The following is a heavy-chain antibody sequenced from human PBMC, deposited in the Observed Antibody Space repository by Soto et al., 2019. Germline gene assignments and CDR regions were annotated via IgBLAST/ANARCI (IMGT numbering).Heavy chain of an antibody. CDR2: MNPINGAT. J-gene: IGHJ6*02. Sequence: QVQLVQSGAEAKQSGASVKVSCKASGYDFTAYDINWVRQASGQGLEWMGWMNPINGATGTARRFQGRVSLSRNTATGTAYLELTSLRSDDTAVYYCGRGPSPRAPAGGTPYYYAMDVRGQGTTVTVSS. D-gene: IGHD6-13*01. CDR3: GRGPSPRAPAGGTPYYYAMDV. V-gene: IGHV1-8*02. CDR1: GYDFTAYD.